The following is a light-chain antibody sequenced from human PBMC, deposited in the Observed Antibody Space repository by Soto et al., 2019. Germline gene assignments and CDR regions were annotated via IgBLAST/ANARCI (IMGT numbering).Light chain of an antibody. V-gene: IGKV1-27*01. Sequence: DIQMTQSPSSLSASLGDRVTITSRASQGISNYLAWYQQKPGKVPNFLIYGASTLHSGVPSRFSGRGSGTDFTLVISSLQPEDVATYYCQKYDGAPFTCGGGTTVEI. CDR1: QGISNY. J-gene: IGKJ4*01. CDR3: QKYDGAPFT. CDR2: GAS.